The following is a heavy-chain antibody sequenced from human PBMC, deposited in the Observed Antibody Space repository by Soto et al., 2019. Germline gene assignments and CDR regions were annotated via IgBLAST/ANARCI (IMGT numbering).Heavy chain of an antibody. CDR3: VRKRGSAWYPFDY. V-gene: IGHV1-2*02. Sequence: QVQLVQSGAEVKKPGASVKVSCKTSGYTFSDYYIQWVRQGPGQGLEWMGWINPKSGGTSYAQKFQGRVTMTTDTSINTAYMEMSRPRSDDTAVYYCVRKRGSAWYPFDYWGQGTLVTVSA. D-gene: IGHD6-19*01. CDR1: GYTFSDYY. J-gene: IGHJ4*02. CDR2: INPKSGGT.